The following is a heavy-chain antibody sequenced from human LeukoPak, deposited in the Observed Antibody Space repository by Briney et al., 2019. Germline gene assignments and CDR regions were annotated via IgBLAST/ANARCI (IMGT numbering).Heavy chain of an antibody. CDR1: GFTFDDYA. D-gene: IGHD4-23*01. CDR3: VRGNDYGGPHY. J-gene: IGHJ4*02. V-gene: IGHV3-9*01. Sequence: GGSLRLSCAASGFTFDDYAMHWVRQAPGQGLEWVSGISWNSGSIGYADSVKGRFTISRDNAKNSLYLQMNSLRAEDAAVYYCVRGNDYGGPHYWGQGTLVTVSS. CDR2: ISWNSGSI.